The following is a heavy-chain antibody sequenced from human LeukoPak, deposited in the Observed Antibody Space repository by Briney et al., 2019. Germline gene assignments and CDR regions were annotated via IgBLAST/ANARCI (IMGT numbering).Heavy chain of an antibody. Sequence: RASVKVSCKASGYTFTSYDINWVRQATGQGLEWMGWMNPNSGNTGYAQKFQGRVTMTRNTSISTAYMELSSLRSEDTAVYYCASTPLPVDYGESEDYSMDVWGQGTTVTVSS. CDR3: ASTPLPVDYGESEDYSMDV. CDR1: GYTFTSYD. V-gene: IGHV1-8*01. CDR2: MNPNSGNT. J-gene: IGHJ6*02. D-gene: IGHD4-17*01.